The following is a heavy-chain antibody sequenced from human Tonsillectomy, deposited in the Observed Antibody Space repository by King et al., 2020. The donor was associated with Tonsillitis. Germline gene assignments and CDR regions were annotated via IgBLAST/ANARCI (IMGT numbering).Heavy chain of an antibody. V-gene: IGHV3-30*02. J-gene: IGHJ3*02. Sequence: VQLVESGGGVVQPGGSLRLSCKASGFALSGYGMHWVRQAPGKGLDWVAFLRYDGSNRYFGDSVKGRFTISRDSSKNTLSLQMNSLRAEDTAVYYCARQALGRGTYFDAFDIWGQGTMVTVSS. CDR2: LRYDGSNR. D-gene: IGHD1-14*01. CDR1: GFALSGYG. CDR3: ARQALGRGTYFDAFDI.